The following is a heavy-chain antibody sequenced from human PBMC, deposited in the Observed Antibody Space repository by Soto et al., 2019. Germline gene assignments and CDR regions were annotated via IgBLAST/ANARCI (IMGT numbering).Heavy chain of an antibody. V-gene: IGHV3-33*01. Sequence: QVQLVESGGGVVQPGRSLRLSCAASGFTFSSYGMHWVRQAPGKGLEWVAVIWYDGSNKYYADSVKGRFTISRDNSKNXXYLQMNSLRAEDTAVYYCARDSRFYYYDSSGYYGYWGQGTLVTVSS. J-gene: IGHJ4*02. CDR1: GFTFSSYG. CDR2: IWYDGSNK. CDR3: ARDSRFYYYDSSGYYGY. D-gene: IGHD3-22*01.